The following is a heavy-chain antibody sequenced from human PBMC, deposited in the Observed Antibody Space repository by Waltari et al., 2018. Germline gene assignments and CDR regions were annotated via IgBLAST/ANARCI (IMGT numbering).Heavy chain of an antibody. CDR2: VVPEDGET. V-gene: IGHV1-69-2*01. CDR3: ASPSPVIPYYYYGMDV. Sequence: EVQLVQSGAEVKKPGATVKISCKVSGYTFTDYYMPWVQQAPGKGLEWMGLVVPEDGETIYAEKFQGRVTITADTSTDTAYMELSSMRSEDTAVYYCASPSPVIPYYYYGMDVWGQGTTVTVSS. J-gene: IGHJ6*02. CDR1: GYTFTDYY. D-gene: IGHD3-16*02.